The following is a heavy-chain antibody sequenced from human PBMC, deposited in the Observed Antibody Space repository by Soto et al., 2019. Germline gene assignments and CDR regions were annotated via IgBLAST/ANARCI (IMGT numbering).Heavy chain of an antibody. CDR1: GFSFSSFA. V-gene: IGHV3-23*01. CDR3: AKGVELDV. J-gene: IGHJ6*04. Sequence: EVLLLESGGGLVQPGGSLRLSCEASGFSFSSFAMNWVRQAPGKGLEWVSAIGDSGASTYYADSVKGRFTISRGNSRNTLYLQLNSLRAEDTAVYYCAKGVELDVWGNGTTVTGSS. CDR2: IGDSGAST. D-gene: IGHD1-26*01.